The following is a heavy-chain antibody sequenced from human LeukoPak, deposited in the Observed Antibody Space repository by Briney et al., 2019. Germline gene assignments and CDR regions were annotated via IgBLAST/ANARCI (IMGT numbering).Heavy chain of an antibody. Sequence: SVTVSCKASGYTFTSYGISWVRQAPGQGLEWMGRIIPILGIANYAQKFQARVTLTADKSTSTAYMELSSLRSDDTAVYYCARASQDYYGSGSYYRGGDAFDIWGQGTMVTVSS. V-gene: IGHV1-69*04. J-gene: IGHJ3*02. D-gene: IGHD3-10*01. CDR1: GYTFTSYG. CDR2: IIPILGIA. CDR3: ARASQDYYGSGSYYRGGDAFDI.